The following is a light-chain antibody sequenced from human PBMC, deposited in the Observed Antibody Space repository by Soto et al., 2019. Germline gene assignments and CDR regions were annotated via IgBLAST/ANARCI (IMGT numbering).Light chain of an antibody. CDR1: SGHSRYA. CDR2: VNSDGSH. CDR3: QTWGTGVLV. J-gene: IGLJ2*01. Sequence: QSALTQSPSASASLGASVKLTCTLTSGHSRYAIAWHQHQPEKRPPNLMKVNSDGSHTKRDGIPARFSGSSAGTERYLTVSSLQSEDEADYSCQTWGTGVLVFGGGSKLTVL. V-gene: IGLV4-69*01.